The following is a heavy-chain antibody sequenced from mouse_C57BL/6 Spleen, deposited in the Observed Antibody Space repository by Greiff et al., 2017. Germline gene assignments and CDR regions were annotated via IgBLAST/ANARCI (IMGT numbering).Heavy chain of an antibody. CDR2: INPSSGYT. V-gene: IGHV1-7*01. Sequence: QVQLQQSGAELAKPGASVTLSCKASGYTFTSYWMHWVKQRPGQGLEWIGYINPSSGYTKYNQKFKDKATLTADKSSNTAYMQLSSLTYEDSAVYYCASYDYDDAMDYWGQGTSVTVSS. J-gene: IGHJ4*01. D-gene: IGHD2-4*01. CDR3: ASYDYDDAMDY. CDR1: GYTFTSYW.